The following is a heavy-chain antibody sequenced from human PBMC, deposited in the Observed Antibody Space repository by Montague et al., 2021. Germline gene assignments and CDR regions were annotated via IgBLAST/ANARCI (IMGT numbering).Heavy chain of an antibody. CDR3: ARVTDSSGYYWGAFDI. V-gene: IGHV4-31*03. Sequence: TLSLTRTVSGGSISSGGYYWSWIRQHPGKGLEWIGYIYYRGSTYYNPSLKSRVSISVDTSKNQFSLKLSSVTAADTAMYYCARVTDSSGYYWGAFDIWGQGTMVTVSS. CDR2: IYYRGST. CDR1: GGSISSGGYY. D-gene: IGHD3-22*01. J-gene: IGHJ3*02.